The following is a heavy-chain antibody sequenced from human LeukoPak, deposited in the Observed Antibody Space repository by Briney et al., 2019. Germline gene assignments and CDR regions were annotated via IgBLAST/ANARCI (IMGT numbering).Heavy chain of an antibody. D-gene: IGHD1-26*01. Sequence: SETLSLTCTVSGGSISSSPYYWGWIRQAPGKGLEWIGNIYYSGSTFYNPSLKSRVTISVDTSKNQFSLKLSSVTAADTAVYYCARVGVLSWFDPWGQGTPVTVSS. CDR3: ARVGVLSWFDP. CDR1: GGSISSSPYY. CDR2: IYYSGST. J-gene: IGHJ5*02. V-gene: IGHV4-39*01.